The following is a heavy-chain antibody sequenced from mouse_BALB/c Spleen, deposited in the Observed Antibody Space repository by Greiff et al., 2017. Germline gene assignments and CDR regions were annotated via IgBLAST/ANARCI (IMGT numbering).Heavy chain of an antibody. CDR3: ARGWLRRSYWYCDV. J-gene: IGHJ1*01. CDR1: GYTFTSYV. Sequence: VQLKQSGPELVQPGASVTMSCKASGYTFTSYVMHWVKQKPGQGLEWIGYINPYNDGTKYNEKFKGMATLTSDKSSSPAYMELSSRTAEDSAVYYCARGWLRRSYWYCDVWGAGTTVTVSS. D-gene: IGHD2-2*01. CDR2: INPYNDGT. V-gene: IGHV1-14*01.